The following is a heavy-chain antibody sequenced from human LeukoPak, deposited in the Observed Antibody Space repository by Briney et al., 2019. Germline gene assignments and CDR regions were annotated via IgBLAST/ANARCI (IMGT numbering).Heavy chain of an antibody. CDR1: GFTFSSYS. J-gene: IGHJ6*02. V-gene: IGHV3-21*01. CDR3: ARESAYGMDV. Sequence: GGSLRLSCAASGFTFSSYSMIWVPHAPGKGLEWVSSISSSSSYIYYADSVKGRFTISRDNAKNSLYLQMNSLRAEDTAVYYCARESAYGMDVWGQGTTVTVSS. CDR2: ISSSSSYI.